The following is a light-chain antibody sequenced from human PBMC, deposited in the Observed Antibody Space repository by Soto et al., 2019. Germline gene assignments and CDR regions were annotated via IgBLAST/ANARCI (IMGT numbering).Light chain of an antibody. CDR3: QQHGTSPIT. Sequence: EIVMTQSPATLSVSPGGRATLSCRASQSISDTLAWYQQKPGQAPSLLIYSASRGATGFPARFSGSGSGTDLTLTISRLEPEDFEVYYCQQHGTSPITFGQGTRLEIK. CDR2: SAS. V-gene: IGKV3-15*01. J-gene: IGKJ5*01. CDR1: QSISDT.